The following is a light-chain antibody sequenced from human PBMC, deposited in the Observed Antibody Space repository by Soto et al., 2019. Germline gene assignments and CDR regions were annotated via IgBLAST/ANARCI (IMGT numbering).Light chain of an antibody. J-gene: IGLJ1*01. V-gene: IGLV1-40*01. Sequence: QPVLTQPPSVSGAPGQRVTISCTGGSSNLGAGYDVHWYQQLPGTAPKLLIYGNTNRPSGVPDRFSGSKSGTSASLAITGLQAEDEAYYYCQSHDSSLSGSYVFGTGTKLTVL. CDR1: SSNLGAGYD. CDR3: QSHDSSLSGSYV. CDR2: GNT.